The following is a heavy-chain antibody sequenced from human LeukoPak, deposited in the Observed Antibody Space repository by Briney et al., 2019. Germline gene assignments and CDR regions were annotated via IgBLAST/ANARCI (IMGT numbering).Heavy chain of an antibody. V-gene: IGHV3-66*01. J-gene: IGHJ6*01. D-gene: IGHD1-26*01. CDR1: GVTPCSNY. CDR3: ANEVGSYRSGYYYGMDV. Sequence: VGSLRLSCAASGVTPCSNYMSWVRQAPGEGLEWVSVIYSGGSTSYADYVKGRFTICSNNSKNTLYLQSTVLRTEDTAVYYCANEVGSYRSGYYYGMDVWGQGTTVTVST. CDR2: IYSGGST.